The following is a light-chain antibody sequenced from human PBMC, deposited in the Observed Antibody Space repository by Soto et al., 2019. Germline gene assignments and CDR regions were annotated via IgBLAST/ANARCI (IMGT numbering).Light chain of an antibody. V-gene: IGKV3-15*01. CDR3: EQYQIWPPT. CDR2: AAS. J-gene: IGKJ1*01. CDR1: QMINRN. Sequence: EIVMTQSPATLSLSPGEGATLSCRASQMINRNLAWYQQKPGQAPRLLIFAASATTAGLPARFSGSGSDTDFTLTISSLQSEDFAVYYCEQYQIWPPTLGQGTKVDIK.